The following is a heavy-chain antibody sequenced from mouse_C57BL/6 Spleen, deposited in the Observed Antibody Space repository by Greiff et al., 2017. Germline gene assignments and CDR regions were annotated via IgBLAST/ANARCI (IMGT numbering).Heavy chain of an antibody. CDR3: TRERVNYYGSYYAMDY. CDR2: IDPETGGT. J-gene: IGHJ4*01. V-gene: IGHV1-15*01. Sequence: QVQLQQSGAELVRPGASVTLSCKASGYTFTDYEMHWVKQTPVHGLEWIGAIDPETGGTAYNQKFKGKAILTADKSSSTAYMELRSLTSEDSAVYYCTRERVNYYGSYYAMDYWGQGTSVTVSS. CDR1: GYTFTDYE. D-gene: IGHD1-1*01.